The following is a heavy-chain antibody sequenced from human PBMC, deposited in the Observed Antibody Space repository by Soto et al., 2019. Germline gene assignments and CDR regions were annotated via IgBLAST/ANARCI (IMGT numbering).Heavy chain of an antibody. V-gene: IGHV4-31*03. D-gene: IGHD2-15*01. CDR1: GGSISNGYYY. Sequence: SETLSLTCTVSGGSISNGYYYWSWVRQNPGKGLEWIGHIYHSGRTYYNPSLKSRVTISVDTSKNQFSLNLSSVTAADTAVFYCARWVEVSLDYFDSWGQGTPVTVSS. J-gene: IGHJ4*02. CDR2: IYHSGRT. CDR3: ARWVEVSLDYFDS.